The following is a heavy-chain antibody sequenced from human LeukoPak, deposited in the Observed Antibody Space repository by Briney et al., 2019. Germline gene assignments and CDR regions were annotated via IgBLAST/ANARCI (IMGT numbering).Heavy chain of an antibody. Sequence: SETLSLTCTVSGGSISSGSYYWSWIRQPAGKGLEWIGRIYTSGSTNYNPSLKSRVTISVDTSKNQFSLKLSSVTAADTAVYYCARTPDDFRSGYLLYYMDVWGKGTTVTVSS. D-gene: IGHD3-3*01. CDR1: GGSISSGSYY. J-gene: IGHJ6*03. CDR3: ARTPDDFRSGYLLYYMDV. CDR2: IYTSGST. V-gene: IGHV4-61*02.